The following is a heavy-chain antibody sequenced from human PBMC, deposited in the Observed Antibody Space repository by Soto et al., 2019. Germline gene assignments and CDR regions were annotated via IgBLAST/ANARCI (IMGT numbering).Heavy chain of an antibody. D-gene: IGHD2-15*01. CDR1: EYTSTGYS. J-gene: IGHJ4*02. CDR3: ERDYCSGGSCYSSVD. Sequence: LENVSCKPSEYTSTGYSMHILRQAPGQGLEWMGWINPNSGGTNYAQKFQGRVTMTRDTSISTAYMELSSLRSDDTAVYYCERDYCSGGSCYSSVDWGQGTLVNVS. V-gene: IGHV1-2*02. CDR2: INPNSGGT.